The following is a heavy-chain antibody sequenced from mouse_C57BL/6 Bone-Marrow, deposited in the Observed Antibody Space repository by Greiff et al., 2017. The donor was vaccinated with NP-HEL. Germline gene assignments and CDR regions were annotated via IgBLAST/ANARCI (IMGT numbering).Heavy chain of an antibody. Sequence: VQRVESGPGLVQPSQSLSITCTVSGFSLTSYGVHWVRQSPGKGLEWLGVIWSGGSTDYNAAFISRLSISKDNSKSQVFFKMNSLQADDTAIYYCARKDYDAWFAYWGQGTLVTVSA. J-gene: IGHJ3*01. CDR3: ARKDYDAWFAY. CDR2: IWSGGST. V-gene: IGHV2-2*01. CDR1: GFSLTSYG. D-gene: IGHD2-4*01.